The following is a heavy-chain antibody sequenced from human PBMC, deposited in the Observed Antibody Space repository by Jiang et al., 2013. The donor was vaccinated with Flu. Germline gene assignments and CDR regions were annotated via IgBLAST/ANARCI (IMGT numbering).Heavy chain of an antibody. CDR3: ARDMSTMTPFDY. J-gene: IGHJ4*02. D-gene: IGHD5/OR15-5a*01. CDR1: GFTFSSFG. V-gene: IGHV3-33*01. Sequence: LVESGGGVVQPGRSLRLSCAASGFTFSSFGMHWVRQAPGEGLEWVAVIRFDGSNTYYADSVKGRFTISRDNSKNTMYLQMNSLRAEDAAVYYCARDMSTMTPFDYWGQGTLVTVSS. CDR2: IRFDGSNT.